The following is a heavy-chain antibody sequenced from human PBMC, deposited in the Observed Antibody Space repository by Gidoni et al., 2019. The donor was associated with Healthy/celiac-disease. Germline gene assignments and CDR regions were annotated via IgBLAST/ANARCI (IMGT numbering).Heavy chain of an antibody. Sequence: QVKRVESGGGVVAPAGAVRLSCAAPGCTFSDYYMSWLRQAPGKGLGWVSYFSSSSSYTHYADSVKGRFTIFRDNAKNSLYLQMNSLRAEDTAVYYCARCNYDFWSGYLGWGQGTLVTVSS. CDR1: GCTFSDYY. CDR3: ARCNYDFWSGYLG. V-gene: IGHV3-11*06. CDR2: FSSSSSYT. J-gene: IGHJ4*02. D-gene: IGHD3-3*01.